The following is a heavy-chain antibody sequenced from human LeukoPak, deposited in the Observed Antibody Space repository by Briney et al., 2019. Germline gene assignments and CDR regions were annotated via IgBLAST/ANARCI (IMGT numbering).Heavy chain of an antibody. CDR3: ARSNGRSGWGFYYFDY. CDR1: GGSFSGYY. V-gene: IGHV4-34*01. D-gene: IGHD6-19*01. J-gene: IGHJ4*02. Sequence: KPSETLSLTCAVYGGSFSGYYWSWIRQPPGKGLEWIGEINHSGSTHYNPSLKSRVTISVDTSKNQFSLKLSSVTAADTAVYYCARSNGRSGWGFYYFDYWGQGTLVTVSS. CDR2: INHSGST.